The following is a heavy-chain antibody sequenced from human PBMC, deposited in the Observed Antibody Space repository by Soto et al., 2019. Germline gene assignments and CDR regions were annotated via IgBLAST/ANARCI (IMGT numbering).Heavy chain of an antibody. J-gene: IGHJ6*02. CDR3: AKVLWNKDYGMDV. CDR2: ISGSGGST. V-gene: IGHV3-23*01. Sequence: PGGSLRLSCAASGVTFISYAMSWVRQAPGKGLEWVSVISGSGGSTHYADSVKGRFTISRDNSKNMLYLQMNSLRADDTAIYYCAKVLWNKDYGMDVWGQGTTVTVSS. D-gene: IGHD1-1*01. CDR1: GVTFISYA.